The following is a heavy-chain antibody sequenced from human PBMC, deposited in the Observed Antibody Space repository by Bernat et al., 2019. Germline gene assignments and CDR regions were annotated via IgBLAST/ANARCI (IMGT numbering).Heavy chain of an antibody. CDR3: ARGGYSCGSARNFDY. V-gene: IGHV4-34*01. D-gene: IGHD5-18*01. CDR1: GGSFSGYY. Sequence: QVQLQQWGAGLLKPSETLSLTCAVYGGSFSGYYWSWIRQPPGKGLEWFGEINHSGSTNYNPSLKSRVTISVDTDKNQFSLKLSSVTAADTAVYYCARGGYSCGSARNFDYWGQGTLVTVSS. CDR2: INHSGST. J-gene: IGHJ4*02.